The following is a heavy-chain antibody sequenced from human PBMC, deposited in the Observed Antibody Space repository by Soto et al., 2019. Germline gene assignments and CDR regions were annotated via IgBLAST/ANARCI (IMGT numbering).Heavy chain of an antibody. CDR2: IDSYSNFI. V-gene: IGHV3-21*01. Sequence: GGSLRLSCATSGFTFSRYSMNWVRQAPGKGLEWVSSIDSYSNFIYYADSVKGRFIISRDNARNSLFLQMSSLRAEDTAVYYCAKERRPHDSCTGGRCYNGFAYCGQGSLVTVSS. CDR3: AKERRPHDSCTGGRCYNGFAY. J-gene: IGHJ4*02. CDR1: GFTFSRYS. D-gene: IGHD2-15*01.